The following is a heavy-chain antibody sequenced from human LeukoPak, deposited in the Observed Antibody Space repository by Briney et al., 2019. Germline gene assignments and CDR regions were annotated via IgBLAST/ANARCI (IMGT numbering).Heavy chain of an antibody. J-gene: IGHJ4*02. CDR2: ISSSGSTI. Sequence: GGSLRLSCAASGFTFSDYYMSWIRQAPGKGLEWVSYISSSGSTIYYADSVKGRFTISRDNAKNSLYLQMNSLRAEDTAVYYCAKDRYYYDSSGYPLDYWGQGTLVTVSS. CDR1: GFTFSDYY. D-gene: IGHD3-22*01. V-gene: IGHV3-11*01. CDR3: AKDRYYYDSSGYPLDY.